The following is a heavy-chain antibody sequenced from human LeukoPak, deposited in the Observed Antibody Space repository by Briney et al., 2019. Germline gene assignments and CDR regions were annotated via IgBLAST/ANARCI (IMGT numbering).Heavy chain of an antibody. CDR2: INHSGRT. V-gene: IGHV4-34*01. J-gene: IGHJ4*02. CDR1: GGPFFGSH. D-gene: IGHD4-23*01. Sequence: ASETLSLTCAVSGGPFFGSHWNWIRQSPEKGLEWIGEINHSGRTNYNPSLKSRVTISVVTSKSQFFLKLTSVTAADTAVYYCARDPTTVVTLPYYFDFWGQGTLVTVSA. CDR3: ARDPTTVVTLPYYFDF.